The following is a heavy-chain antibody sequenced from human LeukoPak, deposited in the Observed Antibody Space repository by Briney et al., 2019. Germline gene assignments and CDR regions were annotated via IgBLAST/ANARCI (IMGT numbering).Heavy chain of an antibody. D-gene: IGHD3-10*01. CDR3: ARRPQYAYGSGGNWFDP. CDR1: GGSISSSSYY. CDR2: IYYSGST. J-gene: IGHJ5*02. Sequence: SETLSLTCTVSGGSISSSSYYWGWIRQPPGKGLEWIGSIYYSGSTYYNPSLKSRVTISVDTSKNQFSLKLSSVTAADTAVYYCARRPQYAYGSGGNWFDPWGQGTLVTVSS. V-gene: IGHV4-39*01.